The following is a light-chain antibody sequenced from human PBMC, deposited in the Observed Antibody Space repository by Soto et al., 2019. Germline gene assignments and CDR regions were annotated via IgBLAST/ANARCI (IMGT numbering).Light chain of an antibody. CDR1: QTISSY. CDR3: QQSYSTPYP. J-gene: IGKJ2*01. Sequence: DIQMTQSPSSLSASVGDRVTITCRASQTISSYLNWYQQKPGKAPKLLIYAASSLQSGVPSRFSGSESGTDFNLPIRSLQHADFATYFSQQSYSTPYPFGQGTKLEI. CDR2: AAS. V-gene: IGKV1-39*01.